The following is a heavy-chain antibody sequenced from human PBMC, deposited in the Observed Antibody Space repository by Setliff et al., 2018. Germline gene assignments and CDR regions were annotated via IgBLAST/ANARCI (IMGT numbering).Heavy chain of an antibody. CDR2: IKGKNDGLAT. J-gene: IGHJ3*01. CDR1: GFTISNYW. D-gene: IGHD3-16*01. CDR3: TTDPSPTFGGVIGAAFDF. Sequence: GGSLRLSCVASGFTISNYWMAWVRQAPGKGLEWVGRIKGKNDGLATDYAAPVKGRFTISRDDSKNTLYLQMNSLKTEDTAVYYCTTDPSPTFGGVIGAAFDFWGQGTMVTVS. V-gene: IGHV3-15*01.